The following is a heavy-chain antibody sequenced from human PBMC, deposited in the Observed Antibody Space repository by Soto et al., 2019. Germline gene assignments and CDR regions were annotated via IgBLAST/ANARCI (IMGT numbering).Heavy chain of an antibody. CDR1: GGSFSGYY. D-gene: IGHD6-6*01. CDR2: INHSGST. Sequence: SETLSLTCAVYGGSFSGYYWSWIRQPPGKGLEWIGEINHSGSTNYNPSLKSRVTISVDTSKNQFSLKLSSVTAADTAVYYCARWRVRPCRAARHFYYYGMDVWGKGTTVPVSS. V-gene: IGHV4-34*01. CDR3: ARWRVRPCRAARHFYYYGMDV. J-gene: IGHJ6*04.